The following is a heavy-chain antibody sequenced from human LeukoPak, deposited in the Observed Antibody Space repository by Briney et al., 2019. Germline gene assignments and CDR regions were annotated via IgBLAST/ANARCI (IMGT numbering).Heavy chain of an antibody. Sequence: SETLSLTCTVSGGSIISYYWSWIRQPAGKGREWVGRIYTSGSTYYNPSLKSRVTISVDTSKNQFSLKVNCVTAADAAVYYCARDAGHQLSRRNYYAMDVWGQGTTVTVSS. CDR1: GGSIISYY. J-gene: IGHJ6*02. CDR3: ARDAGHQLSRRNYYAMDV. D-gene: IGHD2-2*01. V-gene: IGHV4-4*07. CDR2: IYTSGST.